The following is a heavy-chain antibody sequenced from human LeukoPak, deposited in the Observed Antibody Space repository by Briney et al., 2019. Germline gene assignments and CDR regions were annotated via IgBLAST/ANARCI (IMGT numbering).Heavy chain of an antibody. CDR3: VRGGRYSGYLIYFDS. D-gene: IGHD5-12*01. Sequence: GGSLRLSCAVSVLNFRTCAISWARQVPGKGLEWVSGISGSGGSTYYADSVKGRFTISRDNSKNTLDLQMTTLRAADTAVFYCVRGGRYSGYLIYFDSWGQGTPVTVSS. CDR2: ISGSGGST. V-gene: IGHV3-23*01. J-gene: IGHJ4*02. CDR1: VLNFRTCA.